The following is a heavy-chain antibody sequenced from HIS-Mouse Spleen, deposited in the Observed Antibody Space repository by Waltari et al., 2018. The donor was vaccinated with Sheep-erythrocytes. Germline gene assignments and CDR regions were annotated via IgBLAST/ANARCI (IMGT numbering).Heavy chain of an antibody. CDR2: IYYSGST. CDR1: GGSISSSSYY. V-gene: IGHV4-39*07. D-gene: IGHD6-6*01. Sequence: QLQLQESGPGLVKPSETLPLTCTVPGGSISSSSYYWGWIRQPPGKGRGWIGSIYYSGSTYYNPSLKSRVTISVDTSKNQFSLKLSSVTAADTAVYYCARVSVAARFDYWGQGTLVTVSS. CDR3: ARVSVAARFDY. J-gene: IGHJ4*02.